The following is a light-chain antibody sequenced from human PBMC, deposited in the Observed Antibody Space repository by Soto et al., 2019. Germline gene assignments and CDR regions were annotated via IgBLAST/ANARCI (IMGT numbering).Light chain of an antibody. J-gene: IGKJ1*01. CDR3: QQFRYWPWR. CDR2: GAS. Sequence: EIVFTRTPGTRHVSPVDRVTLCCSSSQSISINLAWYQHKPGQAPRLLIHGASTRANGVPARISGSGSGTKLTLNICSLQSEDLAVYYCQQFRYWPWRSGQGTKVDI. CDR1: QSISIN. V-gene: IGKV3D-15*01.